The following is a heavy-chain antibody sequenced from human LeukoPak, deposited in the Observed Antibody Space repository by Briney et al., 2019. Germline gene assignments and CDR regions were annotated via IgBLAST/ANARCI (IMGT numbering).Heavy chain of an antibody. J-gene: IGHJ4*02. D-gene: IGHD1-1*01. Sequence: GGSLRLSCAASGFTVSSYEMNWVRKAPGKGLERVSYISSSGSSIYYGDSVKGRFTISRDNAKNKLYLQMNSLRDEDRAGYYCANVRYKYGKDYWGQGTLVTVSS. CDR1: GFTVSSYE. V-gene: IGHV3-48*03. CDR3: ANVRYKYGKDY. CDR2: ISSSGSSI.